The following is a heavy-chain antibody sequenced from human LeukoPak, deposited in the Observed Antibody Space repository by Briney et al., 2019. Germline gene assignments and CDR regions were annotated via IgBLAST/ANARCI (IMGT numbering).Heavy chain of an antibody. J-gene: IGHJ4*02. CDR3: ARTSQYYYDSSGYYFFDY. D-gene: IGHD3-22*01. Sequence: SETLSLTCSVSGGSLSSYYWSWIRQPAGKGRERIGRIYTSGSTNYNPSLKSRVTMSVDTSKNQFSLKLSSVTAADTAVYYCARTSQYYYDSSGYYFFDYWGQGTLVTVSS. CDR1: GGSLSSYY. CDR2: IYTSGST. V-gene: IGHV4-4*07.